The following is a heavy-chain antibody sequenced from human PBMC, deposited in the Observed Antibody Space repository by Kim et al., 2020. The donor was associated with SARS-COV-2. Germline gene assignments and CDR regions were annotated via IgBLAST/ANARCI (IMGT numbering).Heavy chain of an antibody. V-gene: IGHV4-59*01. CDR3: ARDSRPEDGMDV. Sequence: TYNPSPKSRVTISVDTSKNQFSLKLSSVTAADTAVYYCARDSRPEDGMDVWGQGTTVTVSS. J-gene: IGHJ6*02.